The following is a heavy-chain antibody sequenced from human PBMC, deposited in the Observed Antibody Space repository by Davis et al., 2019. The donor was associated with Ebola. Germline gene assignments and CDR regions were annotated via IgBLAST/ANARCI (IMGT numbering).Heavy chain of an antibody. CDR3: ARDSSYFFSLDH. Sequence: PSETLSLTCTVSGGSINSSSYYYNWIRQPPGKGLEWIGNIFYSGSTYYNPSLKSRVTISIDTSKNEFSLKLNSVTAADTAIYYCARDSSYFFSLDHWGQGTLVTVSS. CDR1: GGSINSSSYY. CDR2: IFYSGST. V-gene: IGHV4-39*07. D-gene: IGHD2/OR15-2a*01. J-gene: IGHJ4*02.